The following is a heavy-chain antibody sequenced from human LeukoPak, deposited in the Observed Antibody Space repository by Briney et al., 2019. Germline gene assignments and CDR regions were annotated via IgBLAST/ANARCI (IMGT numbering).Heavy chain of an antibody. CDR3: AKEGLVPTARWFDP. J-gene: IGHJ5*02. CDR2: ISGSGGRI. V-gene: IGHV3-23*01. CDR1: GFTFKSYA. D-gene: IGHD2-2*01. Sequence: QPGGSLRLSCAASGFTFKSYAMSWVRQSPGKGLEWVSAISGSGGRIYYADSVKGRFTISRDNSKNTLYLQMKSLRAEDTAVYYCAKEGLVPTARWFDPWGQGTLVSVS.